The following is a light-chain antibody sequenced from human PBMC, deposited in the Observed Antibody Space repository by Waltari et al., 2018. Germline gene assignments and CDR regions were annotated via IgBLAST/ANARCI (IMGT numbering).Light chain of an antibody. V-gene: IGLV7-43*01. CDR2: STT. J-gene: IGLJ2*01. CDR1: SGAVTSAFH. CDR3: LIYHGAAQV. Sequence: QTVVTQEPSLTVSPGGTVTLTCASSSGAVTSAFHPNWFQQKPGQAPRALIYSTTNKQSWTPARFSGSLLGDKAALTLSGAQPEDEADYYCLIYHGAAQVFGGGTKLTVL.